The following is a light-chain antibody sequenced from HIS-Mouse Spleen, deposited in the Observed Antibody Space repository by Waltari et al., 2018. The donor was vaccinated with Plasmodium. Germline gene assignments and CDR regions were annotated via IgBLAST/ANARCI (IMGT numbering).Light chain of an antibody. V-gene: IGLV3-10*01. CDR2: EDS. Sequence: SYDLTQPPSVSVSPGQTARITCSGDALPKKTAYWYQQKSGQAPVLVLYEDSKRPSGIPERFSGSSSGTMATLTISGAQVEDEADYYCYSTDSSGNHRVFGGGTKLTVL. J-gene: IGLJ3*02. CDR1: ALPKKT. CDR3: YSTDSSGNHRV.